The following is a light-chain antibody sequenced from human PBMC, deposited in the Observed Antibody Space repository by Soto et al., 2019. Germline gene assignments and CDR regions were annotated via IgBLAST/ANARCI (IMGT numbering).Light chain of an antibody. CDR2: AAS. CDR3: QQVNSYPVT. Sequence: DIQMTQSPSSLSASVGDRVTITCRASQSIGSYLNWYRQKPGKAPELLIFAASTLQSGVPSRFSGSGSGTEFTLTISSLQPEDFATYYCQQVNSYPVTFGGGTKVDIK. CDR1: QSIGSY. V-gene: IGKV1-9*01. J-gene: IGKJ4*01.